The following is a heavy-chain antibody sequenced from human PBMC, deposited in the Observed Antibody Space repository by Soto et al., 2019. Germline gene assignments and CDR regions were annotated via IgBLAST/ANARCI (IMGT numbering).Heavy chain of an antibody. D-gene: IGHD5-18*01. V-gene: IGHV3-21*01. CDR3: ARVKRGYGPYYYYGMDV. J-gene: IGHJ6*02. CDR2: ISSSSSYI. Sequence: EVQLVESGGGLVKPGGSLRLSCAASGFTFSSYSMNWVRQAPGKGLEWVSSISSSSSYIYYADSVKGRFTISRDNAKNSLYLQMNSLRAEDTAVYYCARVKRGYGPYYYYGMDVWGQGTTVTVSS. CDR1: GFTFSSYS.